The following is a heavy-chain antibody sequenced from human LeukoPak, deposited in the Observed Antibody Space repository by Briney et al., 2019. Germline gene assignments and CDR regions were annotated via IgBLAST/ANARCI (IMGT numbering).Heavy chain of an antibody. V-gene: IGHV1-8*01. CDR1: GYTFTSYD. CDR3: ARGPHTSSWYKHTFDI. CDR2: MNPNSGNT. J-gene: IGHJ3*02. Sequence: ASVKVSCKVSGYTFTSYDINWVRQATGQGLEWMGWMNPNSGNTGYAQKFQDRVIMTRNTSIGTAYMELSSLRSDDTAVYYCARGPHTSSWYKHTFDIWAQGTMVTVSS. D-gene: IGHD6-13*01.